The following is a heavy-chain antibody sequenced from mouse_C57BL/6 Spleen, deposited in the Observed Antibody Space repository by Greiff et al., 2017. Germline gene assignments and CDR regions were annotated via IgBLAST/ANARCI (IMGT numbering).Heavy chain of an antibody. CDR3: ARGGYYAYFDY. D-gene: IGHD2-1*01. Sequence: EVQLQQSGPGLVKPSQSLSLTCSVTGYSITSGYYWNWIRQFPGNKLEWMGYISYDGSNNYNPSLNNRISITRDTSKNQFFLKLNSVTTEDTATYYCARGGYYAYFDYWGQGATLPVAS. CDR1: GYSITSGYY. J-gene: IGHJ2*01. V-gene: IGHV3-6*01. CDR2: ISYDGSN.